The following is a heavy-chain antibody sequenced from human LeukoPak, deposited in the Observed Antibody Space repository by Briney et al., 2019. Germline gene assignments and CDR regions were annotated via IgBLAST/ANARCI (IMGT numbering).Heavy chain of an antibody. CDR1: GFTFSSYA. CDR2: ISYDGSNK. CDR3: AKGWGYYDILTGYYGPYFDY. D-gene: IGHD3-9*01. J-gene: IGHJ4*02. Sequence: GGSVRLCCAASGFTFSSYAMHWVHQAPGKGLEWVAVISYDGSNKYYADSVKGRFTISRDNSKNTLYLQMNSLRAEDTAVYYCAKGWGYYDILTGYYGPYFDYWGQGTLVTVSS. V-gene: IGHV3-30-3*01.